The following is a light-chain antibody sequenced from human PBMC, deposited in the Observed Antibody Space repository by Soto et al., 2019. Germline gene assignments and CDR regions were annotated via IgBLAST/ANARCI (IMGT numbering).Light chain of an antibody. CDR1: QNLLHSNGYNY. Sequence: EILLTQSPLSLPVTPGEPASISCRSSQNLLHSNGYNYLNWYLQKPGQSPQLLIYLGSNRASGVPDRFSGSGSGTDFTLTINRVEAEDVGRYLCAQGLPTLLTFAGGTNVDIK. CDR3: AQGLPTLLT. J-gene: IGKJ4*01. CDR2: LGS. V-gene: IGKV2-28*01.